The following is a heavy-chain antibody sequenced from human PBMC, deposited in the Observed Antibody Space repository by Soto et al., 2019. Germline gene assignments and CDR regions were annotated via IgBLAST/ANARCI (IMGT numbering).Heavy chain of an antibody. D-gene: IGHD3-22*01. CDR2: ISAYNGNT. Sequence: GASVKVSCKASGYTFTSYGISWVRQAPGQGLEWMGWISAYNGNTNYTQKLQGRVTMTTDTSTSTAYMELRSLRSDDTAVYYCASLGFYYYDSSGYPPQLDYWGQGTLVT. J-gene: IGHJ4*02. CDR1: GYTFTSYG. CDR3: ASLGFYYYDSSGYPPQLDY. V-gene: IGHV1-18*01.